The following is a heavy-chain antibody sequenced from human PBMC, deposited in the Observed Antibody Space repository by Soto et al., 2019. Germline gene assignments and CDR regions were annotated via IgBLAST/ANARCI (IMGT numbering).Heavy chain of an antibody. CDR2: IYYSGST. V-gene: IGHV4-31*03. Sequence: TLSLTCTVSGGSISSGGYYWSWIRQHPGKGLEWIGYIYYSGSTYYNPSLKSRVTISVDTSKNQFSLKLSSVTAADTAVYYCARVGANPGPRKVEYSSSGYYYMDVWGKGTTVTVSS. CDR1: GGSISSGGYY. J-gene: IGHJ6*03. D-gene: IGHD6-6*01. CDR3: ARVGANPGPRKVEYSSSGYYYMDV.